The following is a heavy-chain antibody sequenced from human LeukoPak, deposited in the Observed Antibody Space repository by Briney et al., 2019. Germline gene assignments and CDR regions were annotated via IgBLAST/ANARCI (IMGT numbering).Heavy chain of an antibody. J-gene: IGHJ4*02. Sequence: PGGSLRLSCAASGFTFGSYDMSWVRQAPGKGLEWVSAISGSGDSTYSADSVKGRFTISRDNFKNTLFLRMKSLRADDTAIYYCAKDFVVVPGNVNYFDSWGQGTLVTVSS. CDR1: GFTFGSYD. V-gene: IGHV3-23*01. CDR3: AKDFVVVPGNVNYFDS. CDR2: ISGSGDST. D-gene: IGHD2-21*02.